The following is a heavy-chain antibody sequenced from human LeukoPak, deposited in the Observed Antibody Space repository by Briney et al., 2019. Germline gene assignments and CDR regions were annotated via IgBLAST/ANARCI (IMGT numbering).Heavy chain of an antibody. CDR3: AKSQSSAAYGLDY. CDR2: ISWNSGSI. Sequence: GGSLRLSCAASGFTFDDYAMHWVRQAPGKGLEWVSGISWNSGSIGYADSVKGRFTISRDSAKNSLYLQMNSLRAEDMALYYCAKSQSSAAYGLDYWGQGTLVTVSS. V-gene: IGHV3-9*03. CDR1: GFTFDDYA. J-gene: IGHJ4*02. D-gene: IGHD3-16*01.